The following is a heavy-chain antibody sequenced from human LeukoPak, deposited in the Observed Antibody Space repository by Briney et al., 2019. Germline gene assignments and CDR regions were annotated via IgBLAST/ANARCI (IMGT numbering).Heavy chain of an antibody. Sequence: SETLPLTCAVYGQSVSGSSSYWAWIRQPPGKGLEWIGNVLLSGRTTYNPALESRVSISMDSSKNQFSLTLTSVTAADTAVYYCAKEPDGIRFDPWGQGTLVTVSS. D-gene: IGHD1-14*01. J-gene: IGHJ5*02. V-gene: IGHV4-39*07. CDR1: GQSVSGSSSY. CDR2: VLLSGRT. CDR3: AKEPDGIRFDP.